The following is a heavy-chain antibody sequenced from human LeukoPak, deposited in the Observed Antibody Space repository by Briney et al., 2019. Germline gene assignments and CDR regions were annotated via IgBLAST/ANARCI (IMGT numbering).Heavy chain of an antibody. D-gene: IGHD3-10*01. J-gene: IGHJ4*02. CDR3: AKKGYAGSGTHSYYFDY. Sequence: PGGSLRLSCAASGFTFSGYSMNWVRQAPGKGLEWVSAISTDGSSTYYADSVKGRFTISRDNSKNTLSLQMNSLRAEDTALYYCAKKGYAGSGTHSYYFDYWGQGTLVTVTS. CDR2: ISTDGSST. CDR1: GFTFSGYS. V-gene: IGHV3-23*01.